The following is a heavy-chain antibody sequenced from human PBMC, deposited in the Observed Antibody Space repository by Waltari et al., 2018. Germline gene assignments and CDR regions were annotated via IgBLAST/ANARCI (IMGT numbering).Heavy chain of an antibody. D-gene: IGHD3-22*01. Sequence: QVQLQESGPGLVRPSETLSLTCSVSGGSISSDYWTWIRQPPGQALEWIGYISYTGYTDYSPSLKSRVTISVDTSKNQFSLKLSSVTAADTAVYYCARDRPHDSSGYYYMDAFDIWGQGTMVTVSS. CDR2: ISYTGYT. CDR1: GGSISSDY. CDR3: ARDRPHDSSGYYYMDAFDI. J-gene: IGHJ3*02. V-gene: IGHV4-59*01.